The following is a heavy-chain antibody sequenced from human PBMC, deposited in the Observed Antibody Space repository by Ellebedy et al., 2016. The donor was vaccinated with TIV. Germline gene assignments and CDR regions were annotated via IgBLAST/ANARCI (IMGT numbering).Heavy chain of an antibody. J-gene: IGHJ4*02. CDR3: TRDGSHLD. V-gene: IGHV3-15*01. CDR1: GFTFNNAW. CDR2: IKSEADRGTV. Sequence: GESLKISCGGSGFTFNNAWLNWVRQAPGKGLEWVGRIKSEADRGTVDYGAPVRGRFTISRDDSKNNLFLQMNSLQTEDTAVYYCTRDGSHLDWGQGTLVTVSS.